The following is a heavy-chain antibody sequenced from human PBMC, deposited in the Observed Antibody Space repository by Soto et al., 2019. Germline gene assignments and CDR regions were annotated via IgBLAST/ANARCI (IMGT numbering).Heavy chain of an antibody. J-gene: IGHJ5*02. Sequence: SETLSLTCTVSGGSISSSSYYWSWIRQPPGKGLEWIGYIYYSGSTNYNPSLKSRVTISVDTSRNQFSLKLSSVTAADTAVYYCARVNKPQGWELKHWFDPWGQGTLVTVSA. CDR3: ARVNKPQGWELKHWFDP. CDR2: IYYSGST. CDR1: GGSISSSSYY. D-gene: IGHD1-26*01. V-gene: IGHV4-61*01.